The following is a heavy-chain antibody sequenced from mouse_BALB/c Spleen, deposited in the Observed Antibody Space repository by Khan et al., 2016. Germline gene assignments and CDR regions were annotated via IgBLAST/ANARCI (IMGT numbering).Heavy chain of an antibody. V-gene: IGHV14-3*02. CDR2: IDPANGNT. CDR1: GFNIKDTY. CDR3: ARSPYDYDVGFAY. J-gene: IGHJ3*01. Sequence: EVQLQESGAELVKPGASVKLSYTASGFNIKDTYMHWVKQRPEQGLEWIGRIDPANGNTKYDPKFPGKATITADTSSNTAYLQLSSLTSEDTAVYYCARSPYDYDVGFAYWGQGTLVTVSA. D-gene: IGHD2-4*01.